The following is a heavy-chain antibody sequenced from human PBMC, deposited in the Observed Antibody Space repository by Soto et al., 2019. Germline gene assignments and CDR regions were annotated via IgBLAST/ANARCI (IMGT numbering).Heavy chain of an antibody. D-gene: IGHD6-19*01. CDR1: GGSISSGSYY. V-gene: IGHV4-61*01. CDR3: ARDPGIAVAGSRAPYFDY. CDR2: IYYSGST. J-gene: IGHJ4*02. Sequence: SETLSLTCNVPGGSISSGSYYWSWIRQPPGKGLEWIGYIYYSGSTNYNPSLKSRVTISVDTSKNQFSLKLSSVTAADTAVYYCARDPGIAVAGSRAPYFDYWGQGTLVTVSS.